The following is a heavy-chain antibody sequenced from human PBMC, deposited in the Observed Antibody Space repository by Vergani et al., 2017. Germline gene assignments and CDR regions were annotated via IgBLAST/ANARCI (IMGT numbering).Heavy chain of an antibody. V-gene: IGHV1-69*04. Sequence: QVQLVQSGAEVKKPGASVKVSCKASGGTFSSYAISWVRQAPGQGLEWMGRIIPILGIANYAQKFQGRVTITADKDTSTAYMELSSLRSEDTAVYYCATGVRDSSGYYRRDYYYYGMDVWGQGTTVTVSS. D-gene: IGHD3-22*01. CDR1: GGTFSSYA. J-gene: IGHJ6*02. CDR3: ATGVRDSSGYYRRDYYYYGMDV. CDR2: IIPILGIA.